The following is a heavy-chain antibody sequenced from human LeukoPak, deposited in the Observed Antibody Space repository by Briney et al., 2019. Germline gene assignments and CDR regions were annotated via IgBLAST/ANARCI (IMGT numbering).Heavy chain of an antibody. CDR3: AKAIDGRAAQIDY. CDR2: ISYDGSNK. V-gene: IGHV3-30*04. D-gene: IGHD5-24*01. J-gene: IGHJ4*02. Sequence: GGSLRLSCAASGFTFSSYAIHWVRQAPGKGLEWVAVISYDGSNKYYADSVKGRFTISRDNSKNTLYLQMNSLRAEDTAVYYCAKAIDGRAAQIDYWGQGTLVTVSS. CDR1: GFTFSSYA.